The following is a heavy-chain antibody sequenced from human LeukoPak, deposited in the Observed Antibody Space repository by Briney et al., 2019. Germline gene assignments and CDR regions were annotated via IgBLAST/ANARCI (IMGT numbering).Heavy chain of an antibody. D-gene: IGHD5-12*01. CDR2: INSDGSST. CDR3: AREGWLQGPGKVYYFDY. Sequence: GGSLRLSCAASGFTFSSYWMHWVRQAPGKGLVWVSRINSDGSSTSYADSVKGRFTISRDNAKNTLYLQMNSLRAEDTAVYYCAREGWLQGPGKVYYFDYWGQGTLVTVSS. J-gene: IGHJ4*02. CDR1: GFTFSSYW. V-gene: IGHV3-74*01.